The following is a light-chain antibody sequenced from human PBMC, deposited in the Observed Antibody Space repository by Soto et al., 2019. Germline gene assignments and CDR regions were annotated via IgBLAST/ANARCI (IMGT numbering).Light chain of an antibody. V-gene: IGKV1-5*03. Sequence: DIQMTQSPSTLSGSVGDRVTTTCRASQTISSWLAWYQQTPGKAPKLLIYKASTLKSGVPSRFSGSGSGTEFTLTISSLQPDDFATYYCQQYDKYAWTFGQGTKVDIK. J-gene: IGKJ1*01. CDR1: QTISSW. CDR3: QQYDKYAWT. CDR2: KAS.